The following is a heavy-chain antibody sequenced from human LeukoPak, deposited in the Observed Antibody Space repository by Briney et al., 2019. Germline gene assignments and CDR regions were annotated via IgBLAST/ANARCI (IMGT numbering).Heavy chain of an antibody. J-gene: IGHJ4*02. CDR2: ISSSSTI. CDR1: GFTFSSYW. Sequence: GGSLRLSCTASGFTFSSYWMSWVRQAPGKGLEWVSYISSSSTIYYADSVKGRFTISRDNAKNSLYLQMNSLRAEDTAVYYCARVLHKRNYDSTTYYGYWGQGTLVTVSS. CDR3: ARVLHKRNYDSTTYYGY. V-gene: IGHV3-48*01. D-gene: IGHD3-22*01.